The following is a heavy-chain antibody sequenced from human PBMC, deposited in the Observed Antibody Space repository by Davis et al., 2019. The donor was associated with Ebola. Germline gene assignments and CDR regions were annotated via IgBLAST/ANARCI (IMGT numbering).Heavy chain of an antibody. CDR2: ISHDRTSN. Sequence: GGSLRLSCAASGFTFSTYVMHWVRQAPGKGLEWVAVISHDRTSNYYSDSVKGRFTISRDNSKNTLSLQMNSLRTEDTAVYYCVRTTGYYFHNMDVWGQGTTVTVS. CDR3: VRTTGYYFHNMDV. D-gene: IGHD1-14*01. J-gene: IGHJ6*03. V-gene: IGHV3-30*03. CDR1: GFTFSTYV.